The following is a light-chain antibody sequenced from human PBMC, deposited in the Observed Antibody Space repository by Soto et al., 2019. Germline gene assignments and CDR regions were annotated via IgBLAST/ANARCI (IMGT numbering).Light chain of an antibody. CDR1: SSNIGSNT. V-gene: IGLV1-44*01. CDR2: SNI. Sequence: QSVLTQPPSASGTPRQRVTISCSGSSSNIGSNTVNWYQQLPGTAPKLLIYSNIQRPSGVPDRFSGSKSGTSASLAISGLQSEDAADYYCATWDDSLNGPVFGGGTQLTVL. J-gene: IGLJ2*01. CDR3: ATWDDSLNGPV.